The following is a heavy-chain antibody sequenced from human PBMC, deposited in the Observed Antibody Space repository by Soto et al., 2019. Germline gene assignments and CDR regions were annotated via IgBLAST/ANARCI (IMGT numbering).Heavy chain of an antibody. CDR3: TRRVRGYDVLTGYYVEDAFDI. J-gene: IGHJ3*02. CDR1: GFTFSGSA. D-gene: IGHD3-9*01. Sequence: PGGSLRLSCVGSGFTFSGSAMHWVRQASGKALEWVGHIRGRGNNYATAYAASVNGRFTISRDDSKSTAYLQMNSLKIEDTAMYYCTRRVRGYDVLTGYYVEDAFDIWGQGTMVTVSS. CDR2: IRGRGNNYAT. V-gene: IGHV3-73*01.